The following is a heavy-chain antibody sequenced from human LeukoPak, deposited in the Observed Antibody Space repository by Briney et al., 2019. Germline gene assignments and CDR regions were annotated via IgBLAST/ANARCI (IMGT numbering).Heavy chain of an antibody. CDR3: ARDFPAAGYDY. CDR2: IRSDGSNK. J-gene: IGHJ4*02. D-gene: IGHD6-13*01. CDR1: GFTFSSYA. Sequence: GGSLRLSCAASGFTFSSYAMHWVRQAPGKGLEWVAFIRSDGSNKYYADSVKGRFTISRDNSKNTLYVQMNSLRAEDTAVYYCARDFPAAGYDYWGQGTLVTVSS. V-gene: IGHV3-30*02.